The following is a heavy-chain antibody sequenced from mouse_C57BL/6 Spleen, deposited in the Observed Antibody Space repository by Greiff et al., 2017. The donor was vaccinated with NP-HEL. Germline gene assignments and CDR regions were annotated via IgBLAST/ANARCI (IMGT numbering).Heavy chain of an antibody. CDR2: IYPGSGNT. D-gene: IGHD3-2*02. CDR1: GYSFTSYY. J-gene: IGHJ3*01. V-gene: IGHV1-66*01. Sequence: QVHVKQSGPELVKPGASVKISCKASGYSFTSYYIHWVKQRPGQGLEWIGWIYPGSGNTKYNEKFKGKATLTADTSSSTAYMQLSSLTSEDSAVYYCARSGSSGYFAYWGQGTLVTVSA. CDR3: ARSGSSGYFAY.